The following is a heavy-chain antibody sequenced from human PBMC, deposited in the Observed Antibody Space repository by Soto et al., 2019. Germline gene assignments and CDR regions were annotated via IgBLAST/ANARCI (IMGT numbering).Heavy chain of an antibody. CDR1: GFTFSSYS. CDR3: ARGNYYGLDV. CDR2: IVSDGGVA. V-gene: IGHV3-74*01. J-gene: IGHJ6*02. Sequence: EVQLVESGGGLVQPGGSLRLSCAASGFTFSSYSIHWVRQAPGKGLVWVSRIVSDGGVATYADAVKGRFTISRDNAKNTLHLQMNNLRAEDTAVYYCARGNYYGLDVWGQGTAVTVSS.